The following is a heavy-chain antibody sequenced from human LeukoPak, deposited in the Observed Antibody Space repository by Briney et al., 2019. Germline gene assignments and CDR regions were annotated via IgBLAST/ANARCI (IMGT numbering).Heavy chain of an antibody. CDR2: IRYDGSNK. CDR1: GFTFSSYG. CDR3: AKVPFWSGIDDAFDI. Sequence: GGSLRLSCAASGFTFSSYGMHWVRQAPGKGLEWVAFIRYDGSNKYYADSVKGRFTISRDNSKNTLYLQMNSLRAEDTAVYYCAKVPFWSGIDDAFDIWGQGTMVTVSS. V-gene: IGHV3-30*02. J-gene: IGHJ3*02. D-gene: IGHD3-3*01.